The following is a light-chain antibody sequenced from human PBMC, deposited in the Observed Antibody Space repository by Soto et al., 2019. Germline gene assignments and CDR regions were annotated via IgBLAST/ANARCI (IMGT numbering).Light chain of an antibody. CDR1: SSDVGGNEH. CDR2: GVS. V-gene: IGLV2-14*03. CDR3: SSRTNLKTAV. J-gene: IGLJ3*02. Sequence: QSALTQPASVSGSPGQSITISCTGTSSDVGGNEHVSWYQQHPGKDPKLLIYGVSDRPSGISSRFSGSKSGNTAHLIISGLQAEDEADYYCSSRTNLKTAVFGGGTKLTVL.